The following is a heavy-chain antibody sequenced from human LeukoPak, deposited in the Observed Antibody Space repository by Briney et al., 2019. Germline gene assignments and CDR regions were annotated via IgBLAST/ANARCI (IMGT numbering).Heavy chain of an antibody. D-gene: IGHD5-18*01. CDR3: VKGGQYSRDAFDI. CDR1: GFTFSSYA. Sequence: AGGSLRLSCSASGFTFSSYAMHWVRQAPGKGLEYVSAVSDNGGSTYYADSVKGRFTISRDSSKNTLYLQMSSLRAEDTAVYYCVKGGQYSRDAFDIWGQGTMVTVSS. V-gene: IGHV3-64D*06. CDR2: VSDNGGST. J-gene: IGHJ3*02.